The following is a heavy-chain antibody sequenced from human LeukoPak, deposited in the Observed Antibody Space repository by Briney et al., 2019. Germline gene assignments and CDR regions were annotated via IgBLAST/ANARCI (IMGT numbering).Heavy chain of an antibody. CDR3: TAYVLSGYHDPTPLFDN. V-gene: IGHV1-24*01. D-gene: IGHD3-9*01. Sequence: WASVKVSCKVSGHSLTELCMHWVRQTPGKGLEWMGGFDPEDGETIYAQKFQGRVTMTEDTSTDTAYMELRSLRSEDTAVYFCTAYVLSGYHDPTPLFDNWGQGTLVTVSS. J-gene: IGHJ4*02. CDR1: GHSLTELC. CDR2: FDPEDGET.